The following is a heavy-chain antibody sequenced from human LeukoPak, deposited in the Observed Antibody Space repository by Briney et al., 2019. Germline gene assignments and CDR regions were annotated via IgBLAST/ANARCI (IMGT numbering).Heavy chain of an antibody. CDR3: ARDYYDSSGYYYFDY. CDR1: GASITSGRYF. D-gene: IGHD3-22*01. J-gene: IGHJ4*02. Sequence: SETLSLTCTVSGASITSGRYFWSWIRQPAGKGLEGIGRIDTSGRTNYNPSPKSRVTISVDTAKNQLSLTLTSVTAADTAVYYCARDYYDSSGYYYFDYWGQGTLVTVPS. V-gene: IGHV4-61*02. CDR2: IDTSGRT.